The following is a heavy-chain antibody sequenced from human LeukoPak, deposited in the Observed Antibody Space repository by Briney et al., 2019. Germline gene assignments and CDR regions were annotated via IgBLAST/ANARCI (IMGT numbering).Heavy chain of an antibody. J-gene: IGHJ4*02. Sequence: PGGSLRLSCAASGFTFSSYAMHWVRQAPGKGLEWVAVISYDGSNKYYADSVKGRFTISRDNSNNTLYLQMNSLRAEDTAVYYCARGGPNYYDSSGYYYGDYWGQGTLVTVSS. D-gene: IGHD3-22*01. CDR3: ARGGPNYYDSSGYYYGDY. V-gene: IGHV3-30*04. CDR2: ISYDGSNK. CDR1: GFTFSSYA.